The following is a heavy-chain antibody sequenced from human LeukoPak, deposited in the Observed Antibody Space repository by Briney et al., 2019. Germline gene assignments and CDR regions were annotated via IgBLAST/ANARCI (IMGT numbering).Heavy chain of an antibody. CDR3: ATPPKGSTNDY. D-gene: IGHD2-2*01. CDR1: GFTFSSYA. V-gene: IGHV3-30-3*01. Sequence: PRRSLRLSCAASGFTFSSYAMHWVRQAPGKGLEWVAVISYDGSNKYYADSVKGRFTISRDNSKNTLYLQMNSLRAEDTAVYYCATPPKGSTNDYWGQGTLVTVSS. J-gene: IGHJ4*02. CDR2: ISYDGSNK.